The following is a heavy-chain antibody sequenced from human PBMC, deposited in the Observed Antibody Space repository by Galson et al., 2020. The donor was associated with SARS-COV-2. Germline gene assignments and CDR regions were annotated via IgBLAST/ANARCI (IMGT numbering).Heavy chain of an antibody. CDR1: GSTFTNYG. CDR2: ISPYNGNT. J-gene: IGHJ5*02. D-gene: IGHD3-10*01. CDR3: AAPPSGSSNWFDP. V-gene: IGHV1-18*01. Sequence: ASVKVSCKASGSTFTNYGINWVRQAPGQGLEWMGWISPYNGNTKYGQKFQGRVTMTTDASTSTAYMELRSLTSDDTAVYYCAAPPSGSSNWFDPWGQGTLVTVSS.